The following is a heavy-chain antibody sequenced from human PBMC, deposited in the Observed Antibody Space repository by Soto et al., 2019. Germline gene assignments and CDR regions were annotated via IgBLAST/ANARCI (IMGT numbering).Heavy chain of an antibody. V-gene: IGHV3-23*01. CDR3: AKDIHSSSWYYFDY. J-gene: IGHJ4*02. CDR1: GFTFSSYG. Sequence: GGSLRLSCAASGFTFSSYGMSWVRQAPGKGLEWVSAISGSGGSTYYADSVKGRFTISRDNSKNTLYLQMNSLRAEDTAVYYCAKDIHSSSWYYFDYWGQGTLVTVSS. CDR2: ISGSGGST. D-gene: IGHD6-13*01.